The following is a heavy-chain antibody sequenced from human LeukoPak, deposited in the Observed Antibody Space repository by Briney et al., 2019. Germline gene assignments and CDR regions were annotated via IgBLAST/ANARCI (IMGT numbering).Heavy chain of an antibody. J-gene: IGHJ4*02. CDR2: IAHDETNR. D-gene: IGHD2-2*01. Sequence: GGSLTLSCAASGFTFGSYAMHWVRQAPGKGLGWVAVIAHDETNRFYADSVKGRFIISRDNSMNTLYLRMNSLRPEDTAVYFCARDLLPGAPDYFDHWGQGTLVTVSS. CDR1: GFTFGSYA. V-gene: IGHV3-30*04. CDR3: ARDLLPGAPDYFDH.